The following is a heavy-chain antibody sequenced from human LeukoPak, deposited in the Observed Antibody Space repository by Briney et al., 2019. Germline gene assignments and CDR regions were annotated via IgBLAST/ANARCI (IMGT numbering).Heavy chain of an antibody. CDR2: IYYSGST. D-gene: IGHD3-10*01. CDR3: ARRTMVRGVPFDY. J-gene: IGHJ4*02. Sequence: SETLSLTCTVSGYYISSAYYWGWIRQPPGKGLEWIGSIYYSGSTYYNPSLKSRVTISVDTSKNQFSLKLSSVTAADTAVYYCARRTMVRGVPFDYWGQGTLVTVSS. CDR1: GYYISSAYY. V-gene: IGHV4-38-2*02.